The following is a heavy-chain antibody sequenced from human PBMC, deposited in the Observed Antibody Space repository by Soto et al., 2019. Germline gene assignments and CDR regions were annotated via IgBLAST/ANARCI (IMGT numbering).Heavy chain of an antibody. V-gene: IGHV3-30*18. CDR1: GFTFSSNG. CDR2: ISSDGNDK. J-gene: IGHJ4*02. D-gene: IGHD5-12*01. Sequence: QVQLVESGGGVVQPGRSLTLSCAASGFTFSSNGMHWVRQAPGKGLEWVAAISSDGNDKYYGDSVKGRFTISRDNSKNTLYLQMNSLRTEDTAVYYCAKGTHMARQYCDYWGQGILVTVSS. CDR3: AKGTHMARQYCDY.